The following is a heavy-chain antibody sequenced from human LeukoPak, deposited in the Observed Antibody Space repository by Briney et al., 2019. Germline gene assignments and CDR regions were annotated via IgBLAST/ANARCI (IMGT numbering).Heavy chain of an antibody. D-gene: IGHD2-8*01. V-gene: IGHV4-34*01. CDR2: INHSGST. CDR3: ASGYCTNGVCYTTFDY. CDR1: GGSFSGYY. Sequence: SETLSLTCAVYGGSFSGYYWSWIRQPPGKGLEWIGEINHSGSTNYNPSLKSRVTISVDTSKNQFSLKLSSVTAADTAVYYCASGYCTNGVCYTTFDYWGQGTLVTVSS. J-gene: IGHJ4*02.